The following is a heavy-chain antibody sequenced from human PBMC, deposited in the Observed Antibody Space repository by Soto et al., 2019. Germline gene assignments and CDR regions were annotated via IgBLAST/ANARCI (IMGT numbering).Heavy chain of an antibody. J-gene: IGHJ4*02. V-gene: IGHV4-39*01. CDR2: IYYSGST. CDR1: GGSINSRRYY. D-gene: IGHD2-21*02. CDR3: SRQRTPVVTQAYFDD. Sequence: PSETLSLTCTVSGGSINSRRYYWGWFRQSPGKGLEWIGSIYYSGSTYYNPSLKSRVAMSVDTSKNQFSLQLRSVSAADTAVYCFSRQRTPVVTQAYFDDWDQGSLLAVSS.